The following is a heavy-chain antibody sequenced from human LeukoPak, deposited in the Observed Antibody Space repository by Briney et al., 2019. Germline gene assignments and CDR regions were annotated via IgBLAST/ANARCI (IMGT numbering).Heavy chain of an antibody. CDR1: GVSISSSSYY. Sequence: SEILSLTCTVSGVSISSSSYYWGWIRQPPGKGLEWIGSIYYSGSTYYNPSLKSRVTISVDTSKNQFSLKLSSVTAADTAVYYCATHQSGYADSWGQGTLVTVSS. CDR2: IYYSGST. CDR3: ATHQSGYADS. V-gene: IGHV4-39*01. J-gene: IGHJ4*02. D-gene: IGHD3-3*01.